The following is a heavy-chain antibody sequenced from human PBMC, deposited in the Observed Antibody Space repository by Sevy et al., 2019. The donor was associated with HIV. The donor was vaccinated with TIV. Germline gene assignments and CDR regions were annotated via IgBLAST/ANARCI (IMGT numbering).Heavy chain of an antibody. CDR1: GFTFSTYT. CDR3: AKGMAYYDFWSGYYAYYYYGMDV. J-gene: IGHJ6*02. V-gene: IGHV3-23*01. D-gene: IGHD3-3*01. CDR2: ISGSGGST. Sequence: GSLRLSCAASGFTFSTYTMNWVRQAPGKGLEWVSAISGSGGSTYYADSVKGRFTISRDNSKNTLYLQMNSLRAEDTAVYYCAKGMAYYDFWSGYYAYYYYGMDVWGQGTTVTVSS.